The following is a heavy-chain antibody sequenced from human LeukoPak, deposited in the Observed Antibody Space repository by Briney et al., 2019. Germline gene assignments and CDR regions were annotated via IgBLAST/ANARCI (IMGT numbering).Heavy chain of an antibody. J-gene: IGHJ4*02. Sequence: QPGGSLRLSCAGSGFTFSNYVMNWVHQAPGKGLEWVSYISGSGSTKHYADSVKGRFTISRDNAKNSLYLQMNSLRAEDTAVYYCAKDGVANWGLTEPEYYFDYWGQGTLVTVSS. CDR2: ISGSGSTK. CDR3: AKDGVANWGLTEPEYYFDY. V-gene: IGHV3-48*03. CDR1: GFTFSNYV. D-gene: IGHD7-27*01.